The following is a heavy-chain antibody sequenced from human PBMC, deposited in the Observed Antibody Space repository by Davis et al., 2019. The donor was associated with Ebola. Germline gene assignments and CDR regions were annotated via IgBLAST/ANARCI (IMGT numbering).Heavy chain of an antibody. V-gene: IGHV3-30*03. CDR3: ARVAVAGTGY. D-gene: IGHD6-19*01. J-gene: IGHJ4*02. Sequence: GESLKISCAASGFTFSSYGMHWVRQAPGKGLEWVAVISYDGSNKYYADSVKGRFTISRDNSKNTLYLQMNSLRAEDTAVYYCARVAVAGTGYWGQGTLVTVSS. CDR2: ISYDGSNK. CDR1: GFTFSSYG.